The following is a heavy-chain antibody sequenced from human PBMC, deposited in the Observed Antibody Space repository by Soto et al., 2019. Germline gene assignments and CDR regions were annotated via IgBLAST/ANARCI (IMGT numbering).Heavy chain of an antibody. CDR1: CGSISSSSYY. CDR2: IYYSGST. CDR3: ARRYGWAFDT. V-gene: IGHV4-39*01. D-gene: IGHD3-16*01. J-gene: IGHJ3*02. Sequence: SETLSLTCTVSCGSISSSSYYWGWIRQPPGRGLEWIGSIYYSGSTYYNPSLKSRVTISVDTSKNQFSLKLSSVTAADTAVYYCARRYGWAFDTCGQGTMVTVSS.